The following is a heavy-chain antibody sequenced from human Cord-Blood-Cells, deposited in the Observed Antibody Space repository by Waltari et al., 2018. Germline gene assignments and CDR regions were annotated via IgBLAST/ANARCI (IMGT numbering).Heavy chain of an antibody. Sequence: QSGAEVKKPGASVKVSCKASGYTFTSYAMHWVRQAPGQRLEWMGWINAGNGNTKYSQKFQGRVTITRDTSASTAYMELSSLGSEDTAVYYCARDGYESGSYFDYWGQGTLVTVSS. D-gene: IGHD1-26*01. CDR3: ARDGYESGSYFDY. CDR1: GYTFTSYA. CDR2: INAGNGNT. V-gene: IGHV1-3*01. J-gene: IGHJ4*02.